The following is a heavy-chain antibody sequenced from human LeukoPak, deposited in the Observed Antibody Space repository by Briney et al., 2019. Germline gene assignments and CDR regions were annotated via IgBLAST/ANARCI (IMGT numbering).Heavy chain of an antibody. Sequence: GGTLRLSCAASGFTFSSYGMSRVRQAPGKGLEWVSAISGSGGSTYYADSVKGRFTISRDNSKNTLYLQMNSLGAEDTAVYYCAKSSHGSGSHYNWFDPWGQGTLVTVSS. CDR1: GFTFSSYG. CDR2: ISGSGGST. CDR3: AKSSHGSGSHYNWFDP. J-gene: IGHJ5*02. D-gene: IGHD3-10*01. V-gene: IGHV3-23*01.